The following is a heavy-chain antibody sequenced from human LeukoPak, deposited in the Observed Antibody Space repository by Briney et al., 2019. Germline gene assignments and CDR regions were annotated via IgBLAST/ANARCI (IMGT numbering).Heavy chain of an antibody. CDR3: AKAPYYYDSSGYWFDP. CDR1: GFTFSSYG. CDR2: IRHDGSNK. D-gene: IGHD3-22*01. J-gene: IGHJ5*02. V-gene: IGHV3-30*02. Sequence: GRSLRLSCAASGFTFSSYGMHWVRQAPGKGLEWVAFIRHDGSNKYYADSVKGRFTISRDNSKNTLYLQMNSLRAEDTAVYYCAKAPYYYDSSGYWFDPWGQGTLVTVSS.